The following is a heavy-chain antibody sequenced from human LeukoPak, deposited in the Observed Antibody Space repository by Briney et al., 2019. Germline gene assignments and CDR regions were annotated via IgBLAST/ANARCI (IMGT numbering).Heavy chain of an antibody. D-gene: IGHD3-10*01. CDR1: GGSISSSTYF. CDR3: APLYRGAFDI. Sequence: PSETLSLTCIVSGGSISSSTYFWGWIRQPPGKGLEWIGIISYNGTTYYNPSLKSRVTISVDTSKNQFSLKLSSVTAADTAVYYCAPLYRGAFDIWGQGTLVTVSS. J-gene: IGHJ4*02. V-gene: IGHV4-39*07. CDR2: ISYNGTT.